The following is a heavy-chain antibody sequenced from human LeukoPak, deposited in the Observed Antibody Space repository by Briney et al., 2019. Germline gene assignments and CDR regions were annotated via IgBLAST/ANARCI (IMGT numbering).Heavy chain of an antibody. V-gene: IGHV1-8*03. D-gene: IGHD4-11*01. J-gene: IGHJ6*03. CDR1: GYTFTSYD. CDR2: MNPNSGNT. CDR3: ARGSYSNYPFYCYYYYMDV. Sequence: ASVKVSCKASGYTFTSYDINWVRQATGQGLEWMGWMNPNSGNTGYAQKFQGRVTITRNTSISTAYMELSSLRSEDTAVYYCARGSYSNYPFYCYYYYMDVWGKGTTVTVSS.